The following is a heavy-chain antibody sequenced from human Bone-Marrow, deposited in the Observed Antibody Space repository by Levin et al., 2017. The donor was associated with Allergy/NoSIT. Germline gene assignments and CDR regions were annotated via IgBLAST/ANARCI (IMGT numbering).Heavy chain of an antibody. V-gene: IGHV3-48*01. D-gene: IGHD3-22*01. CDR3: ARETTYYFDTGGDLRAGWYFDL. J-gene: IGHJ2*01. CDR2: ISSGSGTS. CDR1: GFSFNTYN. Sequence: AGGSLRLSCAASGFSFNTYNMHWVRPAPGKGLECISYISSGSGTSDYADSVKGRLTISRDNANHSMYLQMNSLRAEDTAVYYCARETTYYFDTGGDLRAGWYFDLWGRGTLVTVSS.